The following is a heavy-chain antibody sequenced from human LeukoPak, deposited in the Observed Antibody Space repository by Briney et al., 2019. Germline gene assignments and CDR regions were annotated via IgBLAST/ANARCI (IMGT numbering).Heavy chain of an antibody. CDR1: GGSFSGYY. CDR2: INHSGST. J-gene: IGHJ6*02. V-gene: IGHV4-34*01. D-gene: IGHD3-9*01. CDR3: AGEPLRYFDWVYGMDV. Sequence: PSETLSLTCAVYGGSFSGYYWSWIRQPPGKGLEWIGEINHSGSTNYNPSLKSRVTISVDTSKNQFSLKLSSVTAADTAVYYCAGEPLRYFDWVYGMDVWGQGTTVTVSS.